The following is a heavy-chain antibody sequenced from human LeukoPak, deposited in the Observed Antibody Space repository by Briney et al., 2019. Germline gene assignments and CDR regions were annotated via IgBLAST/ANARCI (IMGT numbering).Heavy chain of an antibody. CDR2: IYTSGST. Sequence: PSETLSLTCSVSGGSISAYHWAWIRQPAGKGVEWIGRIYTSGSTDYNPSLKSRVTISVDTSKDQFSLKLAFLTAADTAVYYCASGGANYMNYGWFDPWGQGTLVTVSS. CDR3: ASGGANYMNYGWFDP. J-gene: IGHJ5*02. CDR1: GGSISAYH. V-gene: IGHV4-4*07. D-gene: IGHD1-7*01.